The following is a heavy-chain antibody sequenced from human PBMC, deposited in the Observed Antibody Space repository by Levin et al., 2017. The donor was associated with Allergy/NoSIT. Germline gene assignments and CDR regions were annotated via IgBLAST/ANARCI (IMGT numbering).Heavy chain of an antibody. CDR1: GSISTSYW. Sequence: GGSLRLSCKGSGSISTSYWISWVRQMPGKGLEWMGKIDPSDSYPDYSPSFEGHVTISADRSISTAYLQWSSLKASDTAMYYCATPPGYCNTTRCYVGAFDIWGQGTMVTVSS. J-gene: IGHJ3*02. V-gene: IGHV5-10-1*01. CDR2: IDPSDSYP. D-gene: IGHD2-2*01. CDR3: ATPPGYCNTTRCYVGAFDI.